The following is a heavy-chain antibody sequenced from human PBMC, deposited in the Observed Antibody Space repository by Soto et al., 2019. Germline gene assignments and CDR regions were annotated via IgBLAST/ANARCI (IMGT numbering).Heavy chain of an antibody. Sequence: PGGSLRLSCAASGFTFSSYAMTWVSKAPGKGLEWVSVVTYNGDNTYYADSVKGRFTISRDNSKDTVDLQMNSLRAEDTAVYYCARYIRGPTVFYFDFWGPGVLVTVSS. D-gene: IGHD5-18*01. V-gene: IGHV3-23*01. CDR1: GFTFSSYA. J-gene: IGHJ4*02. CDR3: ARYIRGPTVFYFDF. CDR2: VTYNGDNT.